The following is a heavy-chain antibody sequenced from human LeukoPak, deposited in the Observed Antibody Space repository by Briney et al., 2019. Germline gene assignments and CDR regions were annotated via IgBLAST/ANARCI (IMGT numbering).Heavy chain of an antibody. V-gene: IGHV4-59*01. CDR3: ARDRPYSSGWYVGGFDY. Sequence: SETLSHTCTVSGGSISSYYWSWIRQPPGKGLEWIGYIYYSGSTNYNPSLKSRVTISVNTSKNQFSLKLSSVTAADTAVYYCARDRPYSSGWYVGGFDYWGQGTLVTVSS. CDR2: IYYSGST. J-gene: IGHJ4*02. D-gene: IGHD6-19*01. CDR1: GGSISSYY.